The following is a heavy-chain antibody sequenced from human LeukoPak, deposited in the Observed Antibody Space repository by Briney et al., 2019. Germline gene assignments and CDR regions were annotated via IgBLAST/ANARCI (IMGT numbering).Heavy chain of an antibody. CDR2: ISGSGGST. D-gene: IGHD4-17*01. CDR3: ASHDYGDYVGAFDI. J-gene: IGHJ3*02. CDR1: GFTFSSYA. Sequence: GGSLRLSCAASGFTFSSYAMSWVRQAPGKGLEWVSAISGSGGSTYYAASVKGRFTISRDNSKNTLYLQMNSLRAEDTAVYYCASHDYGDYVGAFDIWGQGTMVTVSS. V-gene: IGHV3-23*01.